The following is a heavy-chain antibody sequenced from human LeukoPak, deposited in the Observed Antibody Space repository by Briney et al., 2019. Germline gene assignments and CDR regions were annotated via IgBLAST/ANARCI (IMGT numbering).Heavy chain of an antibody. V-gene: IGHV4-61*02. J-gene: IGHJ3*01. CDR1: GGSISSGNYY. D-gene: IGHD3-3*01. CDR2: IYTSGST. CDR3: ARDPYDFWSGYRGNTDAFDL. Sequence: SETLSLTCTVSGGSISSGNYYWSWIRQPAGKGLERIGRIYTSGSTNYNPSLKSRVTISVDTSKNQFSLKLSSVTAADTAVYYCARDPYDFWSGYRGNTDAFDLWGQGTMVTVSS.